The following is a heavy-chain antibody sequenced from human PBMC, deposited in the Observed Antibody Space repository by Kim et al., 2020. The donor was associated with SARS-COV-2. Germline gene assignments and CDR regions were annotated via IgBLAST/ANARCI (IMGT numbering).Heavy chain of an antibody. Sequence: GGSLRLSCAASGFSFGTYWMNWVRQAPGKGLQWVANIYQDGSDSTYADSVKGRFTISRDNAENTLYLQMNSLRAEDTAVYYCARGSGSWDTREYNWFDS. CDR3: ARGSGSWDTREYNWFDS. D-gene: IGHD6-13*01. CDR2: IYQDGSDS. J-gene: IGHJ5*01. CDR1: GFSFGTYW. V-gene: IGHV3-7*01.